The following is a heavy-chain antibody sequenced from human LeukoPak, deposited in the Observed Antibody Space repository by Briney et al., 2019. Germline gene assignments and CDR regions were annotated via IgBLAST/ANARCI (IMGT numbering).Heavy chain of an antibody. Sequence: GASVKVPCKASGYTFTSYYMHWVRQAPGQGLEWMGIINPSGGSTSYAQKFQGRVTMTRDMSTSTVYMELSSLRSEDTAVYYCASQGDIAARSIRPYYYYMDVWGKGTTVTVSS. CDR2: INPSGGST. V-gene: IGHV1-46*01. CDR3: ASQGDIAARSIRPYYYYMDV. CDR1: GYTFTSYY. D-gene: IGHD6-6*01. J-gene: IGHJ6*03.